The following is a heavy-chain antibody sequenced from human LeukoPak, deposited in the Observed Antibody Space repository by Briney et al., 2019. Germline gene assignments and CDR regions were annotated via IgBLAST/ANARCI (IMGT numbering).Heavy chain of an antibody. CDR1: GYTFTIYY. Sequence: ASVKVSCKASGYTFTIYYMHWVRQAPGQGLEWMGWINPKSGGTNYAQKFQGRVTMTRDTSITTAYMELSSLRSADTALYYCARDIGQGSSWLYDYWGQGTLVTVSS. J-gene: IGHJ4*02. D-gene: IGHD6-13*01. CDR3: ARDIGQGSSWLYDY. CDR2: INPKSGGT. V-gene: IGHV1-2*02.